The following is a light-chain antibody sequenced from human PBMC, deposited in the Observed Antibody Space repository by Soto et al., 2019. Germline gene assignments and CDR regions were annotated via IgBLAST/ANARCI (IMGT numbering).Light chain of an antibody. CDR2: DAS. Sequence: DIQMTQSPSTLSASVGDRLTITCRASQCVRSRLAWYQQKPGRAPKFLIYDASSLESGVPSRFSGSGSGTEFTLTISNLQPDDFATYYCQQYDHYPLTFGGGTKVDI. CDR1: QCVRSR. J-gene: IGKJ4*01. CDR3: QQYDHYPLT. V-gene: IGKV1-5*01.